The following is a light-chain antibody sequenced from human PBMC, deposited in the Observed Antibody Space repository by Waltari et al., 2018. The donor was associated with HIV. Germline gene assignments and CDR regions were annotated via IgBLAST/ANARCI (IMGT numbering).Light chain of an antibody. Sequence: QSALTQPPSVSGSPGQSVTISCTGTSSDVGSYNRVSWYQQPPGTAPKLMIYEVSNRPSGVPYRFSGAKSGNTASLTISGLQAEDEADYYCSSYTSSSTWVFGGGTKLTVL. J-gene: IGLJ3*02. V-gene: IGLV2-18*02. CDR1: SSDVGSYNR. CDR2: EVS. CDR3: SSYTSSSTWV.